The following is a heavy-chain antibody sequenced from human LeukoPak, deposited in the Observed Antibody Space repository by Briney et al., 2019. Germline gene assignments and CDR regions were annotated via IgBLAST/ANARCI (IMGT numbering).Heavy chain of an antibody. V-gene: IGHV1-24*01. D-gene: IGHD1-7*01. CDR1: GYTLTELS. J-gene: IGHJ4*02. Sequence: ASVKVSCKVSGYTLTELSMHWVRQAPGKGLEWMGGFDPEDGETIYAQKFQGRVTMTRDMSTSTVYMELSSLRSEDTAVYYCARDRLNWNYGGYFDYWGQGTLVTVSS. CDR3: ARDRLNWNYGGYFDY. CDR2: FDPEDGET.